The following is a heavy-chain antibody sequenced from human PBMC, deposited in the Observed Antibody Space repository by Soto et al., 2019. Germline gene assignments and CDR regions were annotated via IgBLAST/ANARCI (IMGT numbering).Heavy chain of an antibody. J-gene: IGHJ4*02. CDR2: ISGSGGST. CDR1: GFTFSSYA. D-gene: IGHD3-22*01. Sequence: EVQLLESGGGLVQPGGSLRLSCAASGFTFSSYAMSWVRQDPGKGLEWVSAISGSGGSTYYADSVKGRFTISRDNSKNTLYLQMNSLRAEDTAVYYCAKDEADSSGYYSDCWGQGTLVTVSS. CDR3: AKDEADSSGYYSDC. V-gene: IGHV3-23*01.